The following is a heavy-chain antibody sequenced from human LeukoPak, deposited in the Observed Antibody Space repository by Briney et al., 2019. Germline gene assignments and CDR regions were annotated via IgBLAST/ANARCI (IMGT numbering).Heavy chain of an antibody. Sequence: GGSLRLSCGVSGFTFSSHVMNWVRQAPGKGLEWVANINKDGSEKNYVGSVKGRFTISRDNAKNSLYLQMNSLRAEDTAVYYCARQERDYWGQGTLVTVSS. CDR1: GFTFSSHV. CDR2: INKDGSEK. V-gene: IGHV3-7*01. J-gene: IGHJ4*02. CDR3: ARQERDY.